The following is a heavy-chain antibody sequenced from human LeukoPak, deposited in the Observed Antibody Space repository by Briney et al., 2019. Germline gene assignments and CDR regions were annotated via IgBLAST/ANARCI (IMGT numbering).Heavy chain of an antibody. D-gene: IGHD3-22*01. Sequence: SVKVSCKASGGTFSSYAISWVRQAPGQGLEWMGRIIPILGIANYAQKFQGRVTITADKSTSTAYMELSSLRSEDTAVYYCARDPNYYDSSGYHPDYWGQGTLVTVSS. J-gene: IGHJ4*02. CDR3: ARDPNYYDSSGYHPDY. V-gene: IGHV1-69*04. CDR2: IIPILGIA. CDR1: GGTFSSYA.